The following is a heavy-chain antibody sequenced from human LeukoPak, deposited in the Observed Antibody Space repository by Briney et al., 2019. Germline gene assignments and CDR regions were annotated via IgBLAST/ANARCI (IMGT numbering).Heavy chain of an antibody. CDR1: GFTFSSFA. CDR3: ARDQSAGYSSSGSSSWGRLGD. CDR2: ISHDGSDT. D-gene: IGHD6-13*01. V-gene: IGHV3-30-3*01. Sequence: PGGSRRLSCAASGFTFSSFAFHWVRQAPGKGLEWVAVISHDGSDTFYADSVKGRFTISRDNSKNTLYLQMSSLRAEDTAMYFCARDQSAGYSSSGSSSWGRLGDWGQGTLVTVSS. J-gene: IGHJ4*02.